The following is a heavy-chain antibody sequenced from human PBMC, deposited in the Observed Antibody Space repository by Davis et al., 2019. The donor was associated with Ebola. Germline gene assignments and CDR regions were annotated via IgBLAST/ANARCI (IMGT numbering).Heavy chain of an antibody. J-gene: IGHJ4*02. CDR2: TYYRGRT. V-gene: IGHV4-59*01. CDR1: GAPFPTSY. D-gene: IGHD3-22*01. CDR3: ASSLYYDSSGDYR. Sequence: SNTRRSTLRVLGAPFPTSYWRWSRPPAGKGPVWSGYTYYRGRTNYNTSLKSRVTISVDTSKNQFSLKLSSVTAADTAVYYCASSLYYDSSGDYRWGQGTLVTVSS.